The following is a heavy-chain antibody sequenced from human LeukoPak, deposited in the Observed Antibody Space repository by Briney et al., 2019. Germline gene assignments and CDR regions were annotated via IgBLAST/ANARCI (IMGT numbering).Heavy chain of an antibody. CDR3: ARGTGSSGYSPFDY. D-gene: IGHD3-22*01. Sequence: SETLSLTCTVSGGSISSYYWSWIRQPPGKGLEWIGEINHSGSTNYNPSLKSRVTISVDTSKNQFSLKLSSVTAADTAVYYCARGTGSSGYSPFDYWGQGTLVTVSS. J-gene: IGHJ4*02. V-gene: IGHV4-34*01. CDR2: INHSGST. CDR1: GGSISSYY.